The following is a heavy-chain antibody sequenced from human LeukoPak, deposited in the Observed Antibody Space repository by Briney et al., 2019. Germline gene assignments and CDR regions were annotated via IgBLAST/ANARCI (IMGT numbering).Heavy chain of an antibody. CDR2: ISYDGSNE. V-gene: IGHV3-30*03. CDR1: GFTFSSYS. J-gene: IGHJ3*02. Sequence: PGGSLRLSCAASGFTFSSYSMNWVRQAPGKGLEWVAIISYDGSNEYYADSVKGRFTISRDNAKNSLYLQMNSLRAEDTAVYYCARDFSDYVWGSYELGDAFDIWGQGTMVTVSS. D-gene: IGHD3-16*01. CDR3: ARDFSDYVWGSYELGDAFDI.